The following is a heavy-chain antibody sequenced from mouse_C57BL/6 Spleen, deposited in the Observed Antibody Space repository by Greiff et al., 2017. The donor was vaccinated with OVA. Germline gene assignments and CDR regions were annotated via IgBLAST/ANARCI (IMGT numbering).Heavy chain of an antibody. CDR2: ISAGGSYT. CDR1: GFTFSSYA. D-gene: IGHD4-1*01. CDR3: ARGGKLAYAMDY. Sequence: EVQVVESGGGLVKPGGSLKLSCAASGFTFSSYAMSWVRQTPEKRLEWVATISAGGSYTYYPDNVKGRFTISRDNAKNNLYLQMSHLKSEDTAMYYCARGGKLAYAMDYWGQGTSVTVSS. V-gene: IGHV5-4*01. J-gene: IGHJ4*01.